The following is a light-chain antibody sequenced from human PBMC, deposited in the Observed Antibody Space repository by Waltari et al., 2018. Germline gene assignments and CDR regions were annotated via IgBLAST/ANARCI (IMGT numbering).Light chain of an antibody. CDR3: TSRDSSGYRHV. V-gene: IGLV3-19*01. CDR2: GEN. CDR1: SLRKYY. Sequence: SSELTQDPAVSVALGQTVRITCQGDSLRKYYATWYLQKPGQAPVLVIFGENKRPSGIPDRFSGSSSGNTASLTITGAQAEDEADYHCTSRDSSGYRHVFGTGTKVTVL. J-gene: IGLJ1*01.